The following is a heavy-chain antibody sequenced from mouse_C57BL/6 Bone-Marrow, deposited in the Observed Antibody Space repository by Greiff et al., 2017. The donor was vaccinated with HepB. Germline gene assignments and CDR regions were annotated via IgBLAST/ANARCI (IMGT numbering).Heavy chain of an antibody. J-gene: IGHJ4*01. CDR2: INPSSGYT. CDR1: GYTFTSYT. CDR3: ALTMVTTFYYAMDY. Sequence: VQVVESGAELARPGASVKMSCKASGYTFTSYTMHWVKQRPGQGLEWIGYINPSSGYTKYNQKLKDKATLTADKSSSTAYMQLSSLTSEDSAVYYCALTMVTTFYYAMDYWGQGTSVTVSS. D-gene: IGHD2-2*01. V-gene: IGHV1-4*01.